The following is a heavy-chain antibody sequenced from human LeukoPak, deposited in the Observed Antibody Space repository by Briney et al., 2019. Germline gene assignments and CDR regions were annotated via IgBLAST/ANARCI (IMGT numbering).Heavy chain of an antibody. V-gene: IGHV4-61*02. CDR1: GGSISSGSYY. CDR2: IYTSGST. Sequence: SETLSLTCTVSGGSISSGSYYWSWIRQPAGKGLEWIGRIYTSGSTNYNPSLKSRVTISVDTSKNQFSLKLSSVTAADTAVYYCAIRTTVTSYYFDYWGQGTLVTVSS. J-gene: IGHJ4*02. D-gene: IGHD4-17*01. CDR3: AIRTTVTSYYFDY.